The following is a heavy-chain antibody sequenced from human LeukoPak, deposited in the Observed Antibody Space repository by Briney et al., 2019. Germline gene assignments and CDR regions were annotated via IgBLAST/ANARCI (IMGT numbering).Heavy chain of an antibody. CDR1: GGSISSGTYF. V-gene: IGHV4-61*01. J-gene: IGHJ5*02. Sequence: SETLSLTCTVSGGSISSGTYFWAWIRQPPGKGLEWIGYIYYSGSTNYNPSLKSRVTISVDTSKNQFSLKLSSVTAADTAVYYCARVENWHSGRLFARWFDPWGQGTLVTVSS. D-gene: IGHD3-10*01. CDR2: IYYSGST. CDR3: ARVENWHSGRLFARWFDP.